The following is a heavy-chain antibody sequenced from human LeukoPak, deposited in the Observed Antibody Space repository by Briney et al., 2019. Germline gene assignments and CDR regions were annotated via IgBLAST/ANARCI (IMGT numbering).Heavy chain of an antibody. D-gene: IGHD4-11*01. J-gene: IGHJ5*02. CDR3: ARAGTVTGWFDP. CDR1: GFTFSSYW. Sequence: GGSLRLSCAASGFTFSSYWMPWVRQAPGKGLVWVSRINSDGSSTSYADSVKGRFTISRDNAKNTLYLQMNSLRAEDTAVYYCARAGTVTGWFDPWGQGTLVTVSS. CDR2: INSDGSST. V-gene: IGHV3-74*01.